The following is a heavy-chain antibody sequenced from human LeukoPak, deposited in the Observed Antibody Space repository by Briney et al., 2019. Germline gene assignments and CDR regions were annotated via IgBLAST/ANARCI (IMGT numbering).Heavy chain of an antibody. D-gene: IGHD5-24*01. V-gene: IGHV5-51*01. Sequence: GESLKISSKGSVYSFTSYWIGWVRQMPGKGLEWMGIIYPVDSDTRYSPSCQGQVTISADKSIRTASLQWSSVKASDTAMYYCARHLEDVIDYWGQGTLVTVSS. CDR3: ARHLEDVIDY. CDR1: VYSFTSYW. J-gene: IGHJ4*02. CDR2: IYPVDSDT.